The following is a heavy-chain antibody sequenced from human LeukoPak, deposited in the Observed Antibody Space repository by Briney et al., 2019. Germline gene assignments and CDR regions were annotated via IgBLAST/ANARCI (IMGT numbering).Heavy chain of an antibody. J-gene: IGHJ4*02. D-gene: IGHD4-23*01. V-gene: IGHV1-46*01. CDR3: ARATSAATVVRD. Sequence: GASVRVSCKASGYTFTSYYMHWVRQAPGQGLEWMGIINPSGGSTSYAQKFQGRVTMTRDTSTSTVYMELSSLRSEDTAVYYCARATSAATVVRDWGQGTLVTVSS. CDR1: GYTFTSYY. CDR2: INPSGGST.